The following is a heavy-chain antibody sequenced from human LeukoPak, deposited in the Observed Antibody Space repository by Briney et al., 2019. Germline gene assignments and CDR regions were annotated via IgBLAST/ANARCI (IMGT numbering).Heavy chain of an antibody. CDR2: IYYSGST. V-gene: IGHV4-31*03. CDR1: GGSISSGAYS. D-gene: IGHD3-16*01. CDR3: ARDVGQRHYYFDY. J-gene: IGHJ4*02. Sequence: TSQTLSLTCTVSGGSISSGAYSWSWIRQHPGKGLEWIGYIYYSGSTYYNPSLESRLTISVDMSKNQFSLKLSSVTAADTAVYYCARDVGQRHYYFDYWGQGTLVTVSS.